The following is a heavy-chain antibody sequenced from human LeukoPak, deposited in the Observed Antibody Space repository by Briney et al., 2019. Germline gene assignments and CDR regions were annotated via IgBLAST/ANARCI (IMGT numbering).Heavy chain of an antibody. CDR3: ARDWSSGRHDEYFPH. J-gene: IGHJ1*01. Sequence: GGSLRLSCAVSGFTFSSYGMNWVRQAPGKGLEWVSYISGSSDIIHYTESVKGRFTISRDNAKNSVYLQMNSLRAEDTALYYCARDWSSGRHDEYFPHWGQGTLVTVSS. V-gene: IGHV3-48*01. D-gene: IGHD1-26*01. CDR2: ISGSSDII. CDR1: GFTFSSYG.